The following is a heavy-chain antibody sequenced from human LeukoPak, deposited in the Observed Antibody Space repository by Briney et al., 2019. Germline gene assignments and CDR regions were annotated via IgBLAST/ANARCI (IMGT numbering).Heavy chain of an antibody. CDR1: GFTFNNAW. CDR3: ATSSSIAAENDY. CDR2: ISGSGGST. J-gene: IGHJ4*02. Sequence: GGSLRLSCAASGFTFNNAWMSWVRQAPGKGLEWVSAISGSGGSTYYADSVKGRFTISRDNSKNTLYLQMNSLRAEDTAVYYCATSSSIAAENDYWGQGTLVTVSS. V-gene: IGHV3-23*01. D-gene: IGHD6-13*01.